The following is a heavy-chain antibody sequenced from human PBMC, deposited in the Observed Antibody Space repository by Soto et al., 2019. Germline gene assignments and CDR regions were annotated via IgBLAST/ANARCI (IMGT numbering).Heavy chain of an antibody. Sequence: EVLVQQSGAEAREPGGVVKMSCAVSGITFSDLHMHWVKQAPGKGLQWVGLVEVENDDRLYAEKYRGRLNINTDTSRHTSYMELTSLTSDDTAIYFCAAVRGSLGSLSFDYWGHGTPVTVSA. D-gene: IGHD1-26*01. V-gene: IGHV1-69-2*01. J-gene: IGHJ4*01. CDR3: AAVRGSLGSLSFDY. CDR1: GITFSDLH. CDR2: VEVENDDR.